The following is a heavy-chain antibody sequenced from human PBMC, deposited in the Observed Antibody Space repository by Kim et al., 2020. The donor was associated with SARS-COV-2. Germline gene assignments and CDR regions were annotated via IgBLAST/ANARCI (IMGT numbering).Heavy chain of an antibody. D-gene: IGHD6-13*01. CDR3: ARTVAAAGRVFDY. J-gene: IGHJ4*02. Sequence: YSPSFQGQVTISADKSISTAYLQWSSLKASDTAMYYCARTVAAAGRVFDYWGQGTLVTVSS. V-gene: IGHV5-51*01.